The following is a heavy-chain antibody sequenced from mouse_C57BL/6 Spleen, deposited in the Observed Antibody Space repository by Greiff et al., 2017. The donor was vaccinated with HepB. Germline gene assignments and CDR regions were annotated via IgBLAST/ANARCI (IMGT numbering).Heavy chain of an antibody. J-gene: IGHJ3*01. CDR1: GFTFTDYY. CDR2: IRNKANGYTT. Sequence: DVKLVESGGGLVQPGGSLSLSCAASGFTFTDYYMSWVRQPPGKALEWLGFIRNKANGYTTEYSASVKGRFTISRDNSQSILYLQMNALGAEDSATYYCARSGSWFAYWGQGTLVTVSA. CDR3: ARSGSWFAY. V-gene: IGHV7-3*01.